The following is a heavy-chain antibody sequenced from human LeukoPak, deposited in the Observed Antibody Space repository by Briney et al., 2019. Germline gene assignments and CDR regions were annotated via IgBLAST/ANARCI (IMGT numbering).Heavy chain of an antibody. CDR1: GGSISSGDYY. V-gene: IGHV4-30-4*02. CDR2: IYYSGST. CDR3: ARGALVTMVRGVIITTSHFDY. Sequence: SETLSLTCTVSGGSISSGDYYWSWIRQPPGKGLEWIGYIYYSGSTYYNPSLKSRVTISVDTSKNQFSLKLSSVTAADTAVYYCARGALVTMVRGVIITTSHFDYWGQGTLVTVSS. J-gene: IGHJ4*02. D-gene: IGHD3-10*01.